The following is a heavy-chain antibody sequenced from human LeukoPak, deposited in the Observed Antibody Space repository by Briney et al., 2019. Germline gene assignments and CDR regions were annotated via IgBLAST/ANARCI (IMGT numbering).Heavy chain of an antibody. J-gene: IGHJ6*02. D-gene: IGHD2-15*01. CDR3: ARTLQVRYYYGMDV. V-gene: IGHV5-51*01. CDR1: GYSSTSYW. Sequence: GESLKISCKGSGYSSTSYWIGWVRQMPGKGLEWMAIIYPGDSDIRYSPSFEGQVTISADKSISTAYLQWSTLKASDTAMYYCARTLQVRYYYGMDVWGQGTTVTVSS. CDR2: IYPGDSDI.